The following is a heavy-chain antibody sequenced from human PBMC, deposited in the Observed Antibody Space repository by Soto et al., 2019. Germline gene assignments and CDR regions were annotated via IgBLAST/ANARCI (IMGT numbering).Heavy chain of an antibody. CDR1: GFTFSDYA. Sequence: QVQLVESGGGVVQPGRSLRLSCAASGFTFSDYAMHWVRQAPGKGMEWVAVILFDGNKRHHADSVEGRFTISRDNSKNTLYMEMNSLRAEDTAGYHCAKAGSKNISGSYLSNWGQGTLVTVSS. V-gene: IGHV3-30*18. J-gene: IGHJ4*02. D-gene: IGHD1-26*01. CDR3: AKAGSKNISGSYLSN. CDR2: ILFDGNKR.